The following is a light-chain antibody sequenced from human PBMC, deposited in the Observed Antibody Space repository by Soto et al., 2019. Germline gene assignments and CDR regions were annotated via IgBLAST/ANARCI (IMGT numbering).Light chain of an antibody. Sequence: QPALTQPPSASASLGASVKLTCTLSSGHDSYAIAWHQQQPEKGPRYLMKLNSDGSHSKGDGIPDRFSGSSSGAERYLTISSLQYEDDADYYCQTWSTDIRVFGGGTQLTVL. V-gene: IGLV4-69*01. CDR2: LNSDGSH. CDR1: SGHDSYA. J-gene: IGLJ3*02. CDR3: QTWSTDIRV.